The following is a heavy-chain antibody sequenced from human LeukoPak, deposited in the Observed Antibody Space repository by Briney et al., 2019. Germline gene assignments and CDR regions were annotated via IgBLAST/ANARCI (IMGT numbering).Heavy chain of an antibody. Sequence: PGGSLRLSCAASGFTFDDYGMSWVRQAPGKGLEWVSGINWNGGSTGYADSVKGRFTISRDNAKNSLYPQMNSLRAEDTAVYYCAKDLYWSGYSSGFDYWGQGTLVTVSS. CDR1: GFTFDDYG. J-gene: IGHJ4*02. CDR3: AKDLYWSGYSSGFDY. V-gene: IGHV3-20*04. CDR2: INWNGGST. D-gene: IGHD6-19*01.